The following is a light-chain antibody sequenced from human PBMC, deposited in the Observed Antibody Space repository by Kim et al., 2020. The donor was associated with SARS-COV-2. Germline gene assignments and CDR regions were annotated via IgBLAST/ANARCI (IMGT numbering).Light chain of an antibody. J-gene: IGKJ2*01. V-gene: IGKV1-39*01. CDR2: AAS. CDR3: QQGYNTPHP. Sequence: DIQMTQSPSSLSASVGDRVTITCRASQSISSYVNWYQQKPGKAPKLLIYAASSLQSGVPSRFSGSGSGTDFTLTISSLQPEDFATYYCQQGYNTPHPLGQGTKLAIK. CDR1: QSISSY.